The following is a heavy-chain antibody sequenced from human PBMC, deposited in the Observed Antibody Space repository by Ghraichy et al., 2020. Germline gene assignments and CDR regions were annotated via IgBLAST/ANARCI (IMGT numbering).Heavy chain of an antibody. CDR3: AKRDSAYSHALHP. D-gene: IGHD2-15*01. CDR1: GFSFGSAG. V-gene: IGHV3-30*18. CDR2: ISSDGNYE. J-gene: IGHJ3*01. Sequence: GGSLRLSCAASGFSFGSAGMHWVRQAPGKGLEWVARISSDGNYEYYADSVKGRFTISRDNPRNTLYLQMNSLRPDDTAVYFCAKRDSAYSHALHPWGQGTMVTVS.